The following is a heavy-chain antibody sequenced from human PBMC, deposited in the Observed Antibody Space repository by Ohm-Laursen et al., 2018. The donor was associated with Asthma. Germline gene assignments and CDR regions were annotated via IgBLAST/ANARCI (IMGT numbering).Heavy chain of an antibody. Sequence: PSQTLSLTCTVSGDSISSGNNYWSWIRQHPVKGLEWIGYIYYSGTANSSPSLQSRVTISIDKSKNQFSLKVTSVTAADTAVYYCARGGPQGVPGSNWFDPWGQGTLVTVSS. D-gene: IGHD3-3*01. CDR3: ARGGPQGVPGSNWFDP. J-gene: IGHJ5*02. CDR2: IYYSGTA. CDR1: GDSISSGNNY. V-gene: IGHV4-31*03.